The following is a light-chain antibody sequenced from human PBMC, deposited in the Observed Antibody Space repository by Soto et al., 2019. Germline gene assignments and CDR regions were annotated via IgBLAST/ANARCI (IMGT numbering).Light chain of an antibody. Sequence: EIVLTQSPGTLSLAPGERATLFCRVSQIVTSSYLAWYQQKPGQAPRLLIYGASSRATGIPDRFSGSGSGPDFTLTISSLEPEDFAVYYCQQHGSSPPSWTFGQGTKVEIK. J-gene: IGKJ1*01. CDR1: QIVTSSY. V-gene: IGKV3-20*01. CDR3: QQHGSSPPSWT. CDR2: GAS.